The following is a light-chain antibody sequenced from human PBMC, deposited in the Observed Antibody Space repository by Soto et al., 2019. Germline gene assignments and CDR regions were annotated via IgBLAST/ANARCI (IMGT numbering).Light chain of an antibody. CDR3: QQYGSSPLT. CDR2: GAS. V-gene: IGKV3-20*01. J-gene: IGKJ5*01. Sequence: ENVLTQSPGTLSLSPGERATLSCRASQSVSRSYLGWYQQKPGQAPRLLIYGASSRATGIPDRFSGSGSGTDFTLTISRLEPEDIAVYFCQQYGSSPLTFGQGTRLEIK. CDR1: QSVSRSY.